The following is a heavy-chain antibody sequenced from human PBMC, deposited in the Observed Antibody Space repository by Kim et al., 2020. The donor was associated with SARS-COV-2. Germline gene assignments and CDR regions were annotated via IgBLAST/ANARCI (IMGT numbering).Heavy chain of an antibody. Sequence: AQKFQGRVTMTRDTSISTAYMELSRLRSDDTAVYYCARDSSDSYYYGMDVWGQGTTVTVSS. CDR3: ARDSSDSYYYGMDV. V-gene: IGHV1-2*02. J-gene: IGHJ6*02. D-gene: IGHD4-4*01.